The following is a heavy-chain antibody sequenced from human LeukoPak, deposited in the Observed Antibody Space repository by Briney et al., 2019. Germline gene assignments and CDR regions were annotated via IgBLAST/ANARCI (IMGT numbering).Heavy chain of an antibody. Sequence: GGSLRLSCAASGFTLSDNWMSWVRQAPGKGLEWVANMDQDGSEENYVDSVKGRFTISRDDAKNSLYLQMSSLRAEDTAVYYCARESTEERPGCWGQGTLVTVSS. CDR1: GFTLSDNW. CDR2: MDQDGSEE. CDR3: ARESTEERPGC. V-gene: IGHV3-7*01. D-gene: IGHD1-1*01. J-gene: IGHJ4*02.